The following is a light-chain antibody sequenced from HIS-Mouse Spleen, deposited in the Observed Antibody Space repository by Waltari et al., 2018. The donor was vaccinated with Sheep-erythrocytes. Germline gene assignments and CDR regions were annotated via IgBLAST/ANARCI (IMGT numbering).Light chain of an antibody. CDR3: CSYAGSSTPWV. CDR2: EGS. J-gene: IGLJ3*02. Sequence: LTQPASVSGSPGQSITIPCTGTSRHVGSYNLVSWYQQHPGKAPKPMIYEGSKRPSGVSNRFSGSKSGNTASLTISGLQAEDEADYYCCSYAGSSTPWVFGGGTKLTVL. CDR1: SRHVGSYNL. V-gene: IGLV2-23*01.